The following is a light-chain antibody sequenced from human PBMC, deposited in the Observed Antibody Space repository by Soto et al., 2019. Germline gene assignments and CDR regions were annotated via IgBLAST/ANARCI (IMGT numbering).Light chain of an antibody. CDR1: SSDVGGYNY. CDR2: EVN. CDR3: SSYAGSNNLV. Sequence: QSVLTQPPSASGSPGQSVTISCTGTSSDVGGYNYVSWYQQHPGKAPKLMIYEVNKRPSGVPDRFSGFKSGNTASLTVSGLPAEDEAKYYCSSYAGSNNLVFGGGTKVTVL. V-gene: IGLV2-8*01. J-gene: IGLJ2*01.